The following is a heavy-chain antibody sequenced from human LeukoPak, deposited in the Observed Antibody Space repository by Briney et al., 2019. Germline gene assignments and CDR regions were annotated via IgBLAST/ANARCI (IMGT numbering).Heavy chain of an antibody. V-gene: IGHV3-23*01. D-gene: IGHD3-16*01. CDR2: MYCKGYDT. J-gene: IGHJ4*02. CDR1: GFIFSNYA. Sequence: GGSLRLSCAGSGFIFSNYAMSWVRQAPGKGLEWVSGMYCKGYDTYYADSVKGLFTVSRDNSKNTLSLQMNSLSAEDTAVYYCAKDTGPLMITFGGVVISYFDYWGQGALVTVFS. CDR3: AKDTGPLMITFGGVVISYFDY.